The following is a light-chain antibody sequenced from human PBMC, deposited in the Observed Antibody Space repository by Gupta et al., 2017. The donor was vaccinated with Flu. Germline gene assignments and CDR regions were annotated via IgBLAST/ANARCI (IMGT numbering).Light chain of an antibody. V-gene: IGLV3-1*01. CDR2: QDT. Sequence: YELTQTPSVAVSPGQAATITCSGDDLQKKSVCWYQQKPGQPPILVIYQDTKRPSRIPDRFSGSGSGTTATLTIRGTQASDEADYHCRVWDSATNHVVFGGGTKLTVL. CDR3: RVWDSATNHVV. J-gene: IGLJ2*01. CDR1: DLQKKS.